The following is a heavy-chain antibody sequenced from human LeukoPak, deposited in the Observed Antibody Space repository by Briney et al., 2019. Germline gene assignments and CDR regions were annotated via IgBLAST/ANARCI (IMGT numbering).Heavy chain of an antibody. CDR1: GGSISSSSSHY. J-gene: IGHJ4*02. D-gene: IGHD1-26*01. CDR3: ARVLEVGASARPRYYFDY. Sequence: SETLSLTCTVSGGSISSSSSHYWAWIRQPPGKGLEWIGTMSNSGSTYYNPSLKSRVTISGDTSKNQFSLKLSSVTAADTAVYYCARVLEVGASARPRYYFDYWGQGTLVTVSS. V-gene: IGHV4-39*07. CDR2: MSNSGST.